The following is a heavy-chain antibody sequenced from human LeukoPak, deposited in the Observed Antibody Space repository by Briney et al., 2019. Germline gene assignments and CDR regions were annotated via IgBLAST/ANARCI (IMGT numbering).Heavy chain of an antibody. V-gene: IGHV4-4*07. CDR3: ARLWGDCSSTSCSFDY. CDR1: GGSISSYY. Sequence: SETLSLTCTVSGGSISSYYWSWIRQPAGKGLEWIGRIYTSGSTNYNPSLKSRVTMSVDTSKNQFSLKLNSVTAADTAVYYCARLWGDCSSTSCSFDYWGQGTLVTVSS. CDR2: IYTSGST. D-gene: IGHD2-2*01. J-gene: IGHJ4*02.